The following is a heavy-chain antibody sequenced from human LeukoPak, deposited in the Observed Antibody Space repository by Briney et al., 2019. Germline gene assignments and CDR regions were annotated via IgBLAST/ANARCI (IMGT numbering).Heavy chain of an antibody. CDR1: GFTFGDFA. D-gene: IGHD6-6*01. CDR3: VKARNGHYSSSSISGNWFDP. CDR2: LSWNGGSI. Sequence: GRSLRLSCAASGFTFGDFAMHWVRQAPGKGLEWVSGLSWNGGSIDYADSVKGRFTISRDNAKNTLHLQMNSLRAEDTALYYCVKARNGHYSSSSISGNWFDPWGQGTLVSVSS. J-gene: IGHJ5*02. V-gene: IGHV3-9*01.